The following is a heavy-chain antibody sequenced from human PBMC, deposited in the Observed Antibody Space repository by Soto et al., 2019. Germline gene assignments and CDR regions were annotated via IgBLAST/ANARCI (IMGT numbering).Heavy chain of an antibody. CDR3: ARAWYQLVSTWFDP. CDR2: INAGNGNT. CDR1: GYTFTSYA. V-gene: IGHV1-3*01. J-gene: IGHJ5*02. D-gene: IGHD2-2*01. Sequence: ASVKVCCEXSGYTFTSYAMHWVRQAPGQRLEWMGWINAGNGNTKYSQKFQGRVIITRDTSASTVYMQLSNLRSEDTAVYYCARAWYQLVSTWFDPWGQGTQVTVSS.